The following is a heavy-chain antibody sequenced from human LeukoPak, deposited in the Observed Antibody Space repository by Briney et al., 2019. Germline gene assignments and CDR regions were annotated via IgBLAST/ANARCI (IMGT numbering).Heavy chain of an antibody. J-gene: IGHJ4*02. CDR3: ARSVDTAMVPTPGPLDY. CDR2: IYYNGST. D-gene: IGHD5-18*01. V-gene: IGHV4-31*03. CDR1: GGSISSGGYY. Sequence: PSQTLSLTCTVSGGSISSGGYYWSWLRQHPGKGLEWIGYIYYNGSTYYNPSLKSRVTISVDTSKNQFSLKLSSVTAADTAVYYCARSVDTAMVPTPGPLDYWGQGTLVTVSS.